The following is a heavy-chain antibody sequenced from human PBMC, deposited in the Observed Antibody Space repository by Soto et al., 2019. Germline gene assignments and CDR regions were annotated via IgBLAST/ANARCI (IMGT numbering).Heavy chain of an antibody. J-gene: IGHJ4*02. V-gene: IGHV1-8*01. Sequence: ASVKVSCKASGYTFTTYDFNWVRQAPGQGLEWMGWLNPKSGMTGSAQKFQGRVTMTRDSSISTVYMELSSLRSEDTSVYYCAKEGGLSGSYYISSSYYFDYWGQGTLVTVSS. CDR2: LNPKSGMT. CDR3: AKEGGLSGSYYISSSYYFDY. D-gene: IGHD1-26*01. CDR1: GYTFTTYD.